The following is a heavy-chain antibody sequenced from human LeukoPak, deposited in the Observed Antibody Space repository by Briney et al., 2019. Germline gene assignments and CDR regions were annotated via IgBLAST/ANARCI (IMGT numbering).Heavy chain of an antibody. CDR3: ARVGQWLSFFDY. CDR1: GFTFSDYC. D-gene: IGHD6-19*01. J-gene: IGHJ4*02. CDR2: ISSSGSTI. Sequence: GGSLRLSCAASGFTFSDYCMSWIRQAPGKGLEWVSYISSSGSTIYYADSVKGRFTISRDNAKNSLYLQVNSLRAEDTAVYYCARVGQWLSFFDYWGQGTLVTVSS. V-gene: IGHV3-11*04.